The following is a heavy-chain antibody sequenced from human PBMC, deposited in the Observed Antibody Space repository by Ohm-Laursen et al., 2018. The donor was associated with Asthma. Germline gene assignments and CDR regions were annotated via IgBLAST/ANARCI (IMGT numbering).Heavy chain of an antibody. D-gene: IGHD2-15*01. V-gene: IGHV1-69*13. Sequence: SVKASCKSSGGTFSNYVIGWVRQAPGQGLEWMGGINSVFATTDYGQKFRGRVTITADESTATVYMELSSLRSDDTALYYCGRKRGSCITSTCYSLDFWGQGTLITVSS. J-gene: IGHJ4*02. CDR3: GRKRGSCITSTCYSLDF. CDR1: GGTFSNYV. CDR2: INSVFATT.